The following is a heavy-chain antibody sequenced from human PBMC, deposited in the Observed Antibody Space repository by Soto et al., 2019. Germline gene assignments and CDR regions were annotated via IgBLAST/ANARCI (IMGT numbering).Heavy chain of an antibody. J-gene: IGHJ3*02. D-gene: IGHD1-26*01. CDR1: GGSISSYY. CDR2: IYYSGST. Sequence: KASETLSLTCTVSGGSISSYYWSWIRQPPGKGLEWIGYIYYSGSTNYNPSLKSRVTISVDTSKNQFSLKLSSVTAADTAVYYCARAVVGATKAFDIWGQGTMVTVSS. CDR3: ARAVVGATKAFDI. V-gene: IGHV4-59*01.